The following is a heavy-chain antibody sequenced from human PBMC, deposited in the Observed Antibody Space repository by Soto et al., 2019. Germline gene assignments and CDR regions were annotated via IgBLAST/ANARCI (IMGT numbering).Heavy chain of an antibody. CDR2: IKQDGSEK. J-gene: IGHJ3*02. CDR3: ARPDTAMVTWRHGAFDI. V-gene: IGHV3-7*01. CDR1: GFTFSSYW. Sequence: PGGSLRLSCAASGFTFSSYWMSWVRQAPGKGLEWVANIKQDGSEKYYVDSVKGRFTISRDNAKNSLYLQMNSLRAEDTAVYYCARPDTAMVTWRHGAFDISGQGTTVPGSS. D-gene: IGHD5-18*01.